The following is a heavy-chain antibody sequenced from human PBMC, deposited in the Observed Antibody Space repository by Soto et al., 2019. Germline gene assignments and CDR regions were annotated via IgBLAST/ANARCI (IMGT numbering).Heavy chain of an antibody. CDR2: IYSDDRT. V-gene: IGHV3-53*01. CDR1: GFTVSSDY. CDR3: ARELWSGSWKNYFDY. Sequence: ESGGGLIQPGGSLRLSCAASGFTVSSDYMSWVRQAPGKGLEWVSVIYSDDRTYYADSVKGRFTISRDNSKNTLFLQMNGLRAEDTAVYYCARELWSGSWKNYFDYWGQGALVTVSS. J-gene: IGHJ4*02. D-gene: IGHD2-15*01.